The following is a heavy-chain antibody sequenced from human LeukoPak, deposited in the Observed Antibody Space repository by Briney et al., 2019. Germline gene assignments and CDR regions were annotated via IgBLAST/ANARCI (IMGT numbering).Heavy chain of an antibody. CDR1: GYTFTDNY. CDR2: INPSGGST. V-gene: IGHV1-46*01. Sequence: ASVKVSCKASGYTFTDNYIHWVRQAPGQGLEWMGIINPSGGSTSYAQKFQDRITMTRNTSTSTVYMELSSLTSEDTAVYSCARSSDGANSYYYFHYWGQGTLVTVSS. CDR3: ARSSDGANSYYYFHY. J-gene: IGHJ4*02. D-gene: IGHD4-23*01.